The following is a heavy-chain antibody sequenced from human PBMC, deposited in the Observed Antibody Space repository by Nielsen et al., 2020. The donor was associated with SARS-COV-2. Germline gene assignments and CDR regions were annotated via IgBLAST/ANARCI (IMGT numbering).Heavy chain of an antibody. Sequence: SETLSLTCAVYGGSFSGYYWSWIRQPPGKGLEWIGEINHSGSTNYNPSLKSRVTISVDTSKNQFSLKLSSVTAADTAVYYCASYDSSGYYPKSGYWGQGTLVTVSS. CDR1: GGSFSGYY. V-gene: IGHV4-34*01. D-gene: IGHD3-22*01. CDR2: INHSGST. J-gene: IGHJ4*02. CDR3: ASYDSSGYYPKSGY.